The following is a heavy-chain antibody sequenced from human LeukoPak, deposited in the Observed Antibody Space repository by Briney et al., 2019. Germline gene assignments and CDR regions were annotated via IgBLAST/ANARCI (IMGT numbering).Heavy chain of an antibody. CDR2: ISGSGSST. CDR1: GFTFSNYA. D-gene: IGHD2-15*01. Sequence: PGGSPRLSCAASGFTFSNYAMSWVRQAPGKGLEWVSAISGSGSSTYYAGSVKGRFTISRDNSKNTLFLQMDSLRAEDTALYYCAREIVGEGNFDCWGQGTLVTVSS. J-gene: IGHJ4*02. CDR3: AREIVGEGNFDC. V-gene: IGHV3-23*01.